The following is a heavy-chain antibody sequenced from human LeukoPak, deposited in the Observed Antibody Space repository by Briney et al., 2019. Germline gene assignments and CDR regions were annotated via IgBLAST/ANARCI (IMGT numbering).Heavy chain of an antibody. D-gene: IGHD2-2*01. CDR2: IDLNNGAT. Sequence: ASVTVSFTAAGFTFIDYCSHWVRQAPGQGPEWMGWIDLNNGATKYAPKFQGRVTITRGTSINTAYMELSSLTSDDTAVYYCARDSTAPAGSFFDYWRQGTLVTVSS. CDR1: GFTFIDYC. V-gene: IGHV1-2*02. J-gene: IGHJ4*02. CDR3: ARDSTAPAGSFFDY.